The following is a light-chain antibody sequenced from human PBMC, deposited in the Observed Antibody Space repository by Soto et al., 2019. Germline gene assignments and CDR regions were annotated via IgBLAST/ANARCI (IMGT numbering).Light chain of an antibody. CDR2: DVS. Sequence: DIQMTQSPSSLSASVGDRVSITCQASHHVNKYLTWYQQKPGKAPNLLIYDVSKLKTGVASRFRGSGSGTQFTLTITNLQPEDFATYYCQHHDVAPYTFGQGTRLDIK. CDR3: QHHDVAPYT. J-gene: IGKJ2*01. V-gene: IGKV1-33*01. CDR1: HHVNKY.